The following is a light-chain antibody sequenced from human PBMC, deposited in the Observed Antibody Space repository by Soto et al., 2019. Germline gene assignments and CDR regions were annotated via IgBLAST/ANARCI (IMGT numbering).Light chain of an antibody. CDR1: SSDVGAYKY. Sequence: QSVLTQPPSASGSPGQSVTISCTGTSSDVGAYKYVSWYQQYPGKAPKLMIYEVSKRPSGVPDRFSGSKSGNTASLTVSGTQAEDEADYYCTSYVGSDIWVFGGGTKLTVL. CDR3: TSYVGSDIWV. CDR2: EVS. J-gene: IGLJ3*02. V-gene: IGLV2-8*01.